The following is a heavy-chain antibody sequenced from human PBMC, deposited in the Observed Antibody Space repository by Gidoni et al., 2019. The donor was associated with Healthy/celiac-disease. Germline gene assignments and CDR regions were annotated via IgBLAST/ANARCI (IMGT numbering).Heavy chain of an antibody. CDR3: AGGVREAEGRYFDY. V-gene: IGHV4-34*01. J-gene: IGHJ4*02. CDR2: INHSGST. D-gene: IGHD1-26*01. CDR1: GGSFRGYY. Sequence: QVQLQQWGAGLLKPSETLSLTCAASGGSFRGYYWSWIRQPPGKGLEWIGEINHSGSTNYNPSLKSRVTISVDTSKNQFSLRLSSVTAADTAVYYCAGGVREAEGRYFDYWGQGTLVTVSS.